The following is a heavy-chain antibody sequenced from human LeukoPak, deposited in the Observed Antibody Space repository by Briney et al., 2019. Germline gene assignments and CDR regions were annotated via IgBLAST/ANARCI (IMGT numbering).Heavy chain of an antibody. D-gene: IGHD3-22*01. CDR1: GFTFSSYS. CDR2: ISSSSSYI. CDR3: ARGGPRYYYDSSGRYYYGMDV. V-gene: IGHV3-21*01. Sequence: GGSLRLSCAASGFTFSSYSMNWVRQAPGKGLEWVSSISSSSSYIYYADSVKGRFTISRDNSKNTLYLQMNSLRAEDTAVYYCARGGPRYYYDSSGRYYYGMDVWGQGTTVTVSS. J-gene: IGHJ6*02.